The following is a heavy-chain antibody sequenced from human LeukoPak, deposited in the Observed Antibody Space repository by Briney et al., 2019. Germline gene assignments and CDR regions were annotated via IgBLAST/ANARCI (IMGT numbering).Heavy chain of an antibody. V-gene: IGHV4-39*01. CDR2: FFYSGST. D-gene: IGHD3-3*01. CDR1: GGSISSSTYY. J-gene: IGHJ4*02. Sequence: PSETLSLTCTVSGGSISSSTYYWGWIRQPPGKGLEWIGSFFYSGSTYYNPSLKSPLTMSVDTSNNQFYLKLMSVTAADTAVYYCASGTSTYYELYFWGQGTLVTVSS. CDR3: ASGTSTYYELYF.